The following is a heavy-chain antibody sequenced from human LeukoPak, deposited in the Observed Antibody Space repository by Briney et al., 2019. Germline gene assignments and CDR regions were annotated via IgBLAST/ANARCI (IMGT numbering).Heavy chain of an antibody. CDR3: ARFGHKDIVVVPAAIDAFDI. Sequence: PSQTLSLTCAISGDSVSSNSAAWNWIRQSPSRGLEWLGRTYYRSKWYNDYAVSVKGRITINPDTSKNQFSLQLNSVTPEDTAVYYCARFGHKDIVVVPAAIDAFDIWGQGTMVTVSS. CDR1: GDSVSSNSAA. CDR2: TYYRSKWYN. D-gene: IGHD2-2*01. V-gene: IGHV6-1*01. J-gene: IGHJ3*02.